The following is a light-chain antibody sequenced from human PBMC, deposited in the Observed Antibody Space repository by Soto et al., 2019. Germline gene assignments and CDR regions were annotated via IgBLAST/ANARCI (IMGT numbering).Light chain of an antibody. CDR2: DVS. CDR1: SSDVGGYNY. J-gene: IGLJ3*02. Sequence: QSALTQPASVSGSPGQSITISCTGTSSDVGGYNYVSWFQQHPGKAPKVMIYDVSNRPSGVSNRFSGSKSGTSASLAITGLQAEDEADYYCQAYDYSLTAMVFGGGTKVTVL. CDR3: QAYDYSLTAMV. V-gene: IGLV2-14*01.